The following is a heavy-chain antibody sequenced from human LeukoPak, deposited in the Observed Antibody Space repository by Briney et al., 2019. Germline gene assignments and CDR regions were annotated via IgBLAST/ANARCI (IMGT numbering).Heavy chain of an antibody. CDR3: ARDYYDSSGFGAFDI. CDR2: INPNGGGT. J-gene: IGHJ3*02. CDR1: GYTFTAYY. V-gene: IGHV1-2*02. Sequence: GASVKVSCKASGYTFTAYYMHWVRQAPGQGLEWMGWINPNGGGTNYAQKIQGRVTMTRDTSISTAYMELSRLRSDDTAVYYCARDYYDSSGFGAFDIWGQGTMVTVSS. D-gene: IGHD3-22*01.